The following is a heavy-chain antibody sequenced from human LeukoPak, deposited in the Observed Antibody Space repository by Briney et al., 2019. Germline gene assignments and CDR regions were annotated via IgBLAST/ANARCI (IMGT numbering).Heavy chain of an antibody. CDR1: GGSISRYY. Sequence: SETLSLTCTVSGGSISRYYWSWIRQPPGKGLEWIGYIYYSGSTNYNPSLKSRVTISVDTSKNQFSLKLSSVTAADTAVYYCARGMVRGVILDYYYGMDVWGQGTTVTVSS. CDR3: ARGMVRGVILDYYYGMDV. V-gene: IGHV4-59*01. CDR2: IYYSGST. J-gene: IGHJ6*02. D-gene: IGHD3-10*01.